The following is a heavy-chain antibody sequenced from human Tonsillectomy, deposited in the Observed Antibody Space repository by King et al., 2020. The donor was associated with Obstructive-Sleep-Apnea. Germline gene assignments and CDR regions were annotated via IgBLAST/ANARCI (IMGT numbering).Heavy chain of an antibody. CDR1: GYTFTGYY. J-gene: IGHJ5*02. D-gene: IGHD3-22*01. Sequence: VQLVESGAEVKKPGASVKVSCKASGYTFTGYYMHWVRQAPGQGLEWMGWINPNSGGTNYAQKFQGRVTMTRDTSISTAYMELSRLRSDDTAVYYCARDRDSSGYYYWFDPWGQGTLVTVSS. CDR2: INPNSGGT. V-gene: IGHV1-2*02. CDR3: ARDRDSSGYYYWFDP.